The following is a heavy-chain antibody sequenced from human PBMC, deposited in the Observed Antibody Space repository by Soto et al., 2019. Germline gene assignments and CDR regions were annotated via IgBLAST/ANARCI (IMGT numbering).Heavy chain of an antibody. CDR3: ATVLMSMAAQRALDI. J-gene: IGHJ3*02. CDR2: IYYSGST. CDR1: GGSISSYY. D-gene: IGHD6-6*01. Sequence: SETLSLTCTVSGGSISSYYWSWIRQPPGKGLEWIGYIYYSGSTNYNPSLKSRVTISVDTSKNQFSLKLSSVTAAYTAEYYCATVLMSMAAQRALDIWGQGTMVTGSS. V-gene: IGHV4-59*01.